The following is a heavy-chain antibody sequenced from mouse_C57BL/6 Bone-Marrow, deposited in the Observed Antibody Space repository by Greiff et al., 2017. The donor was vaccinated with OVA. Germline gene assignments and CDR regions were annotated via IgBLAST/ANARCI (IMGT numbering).Heavy chain of an antibody. Sequence: EVQLQESGEGLVKPGGSLKLSCAASGFTFSSYAMSWVRQTPEKRLEWVAYISSGGDYIYYADTVKGRFTISRDNARNTLYLQMSSLKSEDTAMYYCTRDYYGSLYFDYWGQGTTLTVSS. J-gene: IGHJ2*01. CDR2: ISSGGDYI. CDR1: GFTFSSYA. D-gene: IGHD1-1*01. CDR3: TRDYYGSLYFDY. V-gene: IGHV5-9-1*02.